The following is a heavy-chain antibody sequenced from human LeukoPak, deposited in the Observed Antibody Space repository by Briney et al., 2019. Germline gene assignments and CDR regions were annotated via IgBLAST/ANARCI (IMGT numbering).Heavy chain of an antibody. CDR1: GGSIISSNW. D-gene: IGHD2-21*01. Sequence: SETLSLTCSVSGGSIISSNWWGWIRQPPGKGLEWIGEIFQSGETDYNPSLRSRVIISINKSKNQFSLQLNSVTAADTAIYYCARHFRLVVENWFDPWGQGTLVTVSS. CDR3: ARHFRLVVENWFDP. J-gene: IGHJ5*02. V-gene: IGHV4/OR15-8*02. CDR2: IFQSGET.